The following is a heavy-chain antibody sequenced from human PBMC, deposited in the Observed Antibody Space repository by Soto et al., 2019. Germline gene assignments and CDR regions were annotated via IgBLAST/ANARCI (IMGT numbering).Heavy chain of an antibody. CDR1: GFTFSSYG. V-gene: IGHV3-30*18. J-gene: IGHJ4*02. Sequence: PGGSLRLSCAASGFTFSSYGMHWVRQAPGKGLEWVAVISYDGSNKYYADSVKGRFTISRDNSKNTLYLQMNSLRTEDTAVYYCAKDNRAPFDYWGQGTLVTVSS. CDR2: ISYDGSNK. CDR3: AKDNRAPFDY.